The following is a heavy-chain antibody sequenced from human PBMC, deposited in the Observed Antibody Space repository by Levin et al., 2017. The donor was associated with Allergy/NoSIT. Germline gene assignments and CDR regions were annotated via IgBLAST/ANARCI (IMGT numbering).Heavy chain of an antibody. CDR2: ISSSGSTI. D-gene: IGHD3-10*01. CDR1: GFTFSDYY. J-gene: IGHJ5*02. Sequence: GGSLRLSCAASGFTFSDYYMSWIRQAPGKGLEWVSYISSSGSTIYYADSVKGRFTISRDNAKNSLYLQMNSLRAEDTAVYYCARERGAQPSTWFDPWGQGTLVTVSS. V-gene: IGHV3-11*01. CDR3: ARERGAQPSTWFDP.